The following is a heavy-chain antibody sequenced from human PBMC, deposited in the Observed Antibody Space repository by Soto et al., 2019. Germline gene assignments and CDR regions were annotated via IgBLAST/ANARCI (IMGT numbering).Heavy chain of an antibody. CDR3: ASHYDMWSGYLSPVDY. CDR1: GYTFSDYY. D-gene: IGHD3-3*01. J-gene: IGHJ4*02. Sequence: QVQLMEPGGDLVKRGGSPRLSCAASGYTFSDYYMSWIRQAPGKGLEWISYIDTSSTKIYYAHSVKGRFTISRDNAKNSLYLEMNSLRDEDTAVYYCASHYDMWSGYLSPVDYWGQGTLVTVSS. CDR2: IDTSSTKI. V-gene: IGHV3-11*01.